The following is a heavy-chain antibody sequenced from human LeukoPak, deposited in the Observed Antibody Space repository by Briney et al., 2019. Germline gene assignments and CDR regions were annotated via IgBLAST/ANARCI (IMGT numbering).Heavy chain of an antibody. CDR3: ASPGWFDP. V-gene: IGHV4-39*01. J-gene: IGHJ5*02. CDR2: IYYSGST. D-gene: IGHD3-10*01. CDR1: GGSISSSSYY. Sequence: PSETLSLTSTVSGGSISSSSYYWGWIRQPPGKGLEWIGSIYYSGSTYYNPSLTTRVTISVDTSKNQFSLQLSSVTAAVTAVYYCASPGWFDPWGQGTLVTVSS.